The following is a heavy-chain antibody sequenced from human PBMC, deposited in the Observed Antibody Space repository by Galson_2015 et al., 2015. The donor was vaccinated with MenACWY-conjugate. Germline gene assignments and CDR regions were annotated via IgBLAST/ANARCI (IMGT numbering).Heavy chain of an antibody. J-gene: IGHJ4*02. CDR3: ARDRSNDDYWSGFPGYYFDH. Sequence: DTLSLTCAVSGGSITTSRYHWAWIRQTPGKGLEWIGTVSYSGKAYYNPSLKRRVSISIDTSKSQFSLRIISMTAADTAVYYCARDRSNDDYWSGFPGYYFDHWGQGNLATVSS. CDR1: GGSITTSRYH. CDR2: VSYSGKA. V-gene: IGHV4-39*07. D-gene: IGHD3-3*01.